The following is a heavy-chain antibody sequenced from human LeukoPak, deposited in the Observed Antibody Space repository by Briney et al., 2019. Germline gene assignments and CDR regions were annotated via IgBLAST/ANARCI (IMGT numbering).Heavy chain of an antibody. Sequence: PGRSLRLSCAASGFIFSTYVMYWVRQAPGKGLEWVATISYDGSNTYYAGSVKSRFTISRDNSKNTLNLQMNGLRPEDTAVYYCARVHSTGWYSLEYWGQGTLVTVSS. D-gene: IGHD6-19*01. V-gene: IGHV3-30-3*01. CDR2: ISYDGSNT. CDR1: GFIFSTYV. J-gene: IGHJ4*02. CDR3: ARVHSTGWYSLEY.